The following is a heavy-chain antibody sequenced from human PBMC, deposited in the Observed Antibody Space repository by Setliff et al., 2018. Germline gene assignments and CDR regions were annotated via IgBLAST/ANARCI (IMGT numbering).Heavy chain of an antibody. J-gene: IGHJ3*02. CDR3: ARGRAKKYVWGSYDSFGI. CDR1: GYTFTSNG. Sequence: ASVKVSCKASGYTFTSNGISWVRQAHGQGLEWMGWINTNTGNPTYATGFTGRFVFSLDISVSTTYLQISSLMAEDTAVYYCARGRAKKYVWGSYDSFGIWGQGTMVTVSS. CDR2: INTNTGNP. D-gene: IGHD3-16*01. V-gene: IGHV7-4-1*02.